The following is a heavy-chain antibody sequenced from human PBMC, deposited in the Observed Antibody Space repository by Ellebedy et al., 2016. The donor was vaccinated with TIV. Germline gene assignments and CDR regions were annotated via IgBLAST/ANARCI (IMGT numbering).Heavy chain of an antibody. CDR3: ARVPVRAAPDY. J-gene: IGHJ4*02. CDR1: GFTFSSYA. Sequence: GESLKISXAASGFTFSSYAMSWVRQAPGKGLEWVSSISSSSSYIYYADSVKGRFTISRDNAKNSLYLQMNSLRAEDTAVYYCARVPVRAAPDYWGQGTLVTVSS. D-gene: IGHD6-6*01. V-gene: IGHV3-21*01. CDR2: ISSSSSYI.